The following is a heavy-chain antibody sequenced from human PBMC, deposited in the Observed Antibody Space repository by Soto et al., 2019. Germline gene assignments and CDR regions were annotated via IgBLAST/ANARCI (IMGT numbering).Heavy chain of an antibody. V-gene: IGHV3-7*04. J-gene: IGHJ4*02. Sequence: EVQLVESGGGLVQPGGPLRLSCAASGFTFSSYWMSWVRQAPGKGLEWVANIKQDGSEKYYVDSVKGRFTISRDNAKNSLYLQMNSLRAEDTAVYYCARDPPYGSGSYEYYFDYWGQGTLVTVSS. CDR1: GFTFSSYW. CDR3: ARDPPYGSGSYEYYFDY. CDR2: IKQDGSEK. D-gene: IGHD3-10*01.